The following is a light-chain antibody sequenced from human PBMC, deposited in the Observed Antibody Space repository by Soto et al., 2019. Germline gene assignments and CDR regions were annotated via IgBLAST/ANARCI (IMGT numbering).Light chain of an antibody. V-gene: IGKV1-27*01. Sequence: DIQMTQSPSSLSASVGDRVTITCRTSQGINSYLAWYQQKPGKVPKLLIYLASTLQSGVPPRFSGSGSGTDFTLTISSLQPEDFPTYYFQKYDSAPYTFGHGTKL. CDR1: QGINSY. CDR2: LAS. J-gene: IGKJ2*01. CDR3: QKYDSAPYT.